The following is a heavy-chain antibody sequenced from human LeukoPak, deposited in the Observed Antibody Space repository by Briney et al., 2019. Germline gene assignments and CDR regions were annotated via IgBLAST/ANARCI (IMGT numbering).Heavy chain of an antibody. V-gene: IGHV5-51*01. D-gene: IGHD4-17*01. CDR2: IYPGDSDT. CDR3: TVGSPTVTRPYYYYYGMDV. J-gene: IGHJ6*02. Sequence: GESLQISCKGSGYSFTSYWIGWVRQMPGKGLEWMGIIYPGDSDTRYSPSFQGQVTISADKSISTAYLQWSSLKASDTAMYYCTVGSPTVTRPYYYYYGMDVWGQGTTVTVSS. CDR1: GYSFTSYW.